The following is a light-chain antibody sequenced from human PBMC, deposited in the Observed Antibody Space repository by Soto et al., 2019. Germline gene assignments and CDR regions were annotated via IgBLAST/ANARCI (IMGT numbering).Light chain of an antibody. J-gene: IGKJ2*01. CDR3: QHYDTFPYT. CDR1: QSIDSW. V-gene: IGKV1-5*01. Sequence: DIQMTQSPSFVSASVGDRVTITCRASQSIDSWLAWYQQKPGKAPKLLIYDASTLESGVSSGFSGSGSGTEFTLTISSLRPDDFATYYCQHYDTFPYTFGQGTKLEIK. CDR2: DAS.